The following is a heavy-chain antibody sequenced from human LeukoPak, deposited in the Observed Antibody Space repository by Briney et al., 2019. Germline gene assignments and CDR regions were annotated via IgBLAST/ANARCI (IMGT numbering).Heavy chain of an antibody. J-gene: IGHJ4*02. V-gene: IGHV4-59*12. CDR3: ARVPTEEAFDY. Sequence: SETLSLTCTVSGGSISDSYWSWIRQPPGKGLEWIGKIHDSGITNYNPSLKSRVTFSVDTSKKQFSLKLSSVTAADTAVYYCARVPTEEAFDYWGQGTLVTVSS. D-gene: IGHD4-17*01. CDR2: IHDSGIT. CDR1: GGSISDSY.